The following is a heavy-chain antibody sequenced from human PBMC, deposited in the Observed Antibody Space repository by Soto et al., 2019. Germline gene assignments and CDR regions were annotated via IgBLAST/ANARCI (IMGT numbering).Heavy chain of an antibody. J-gene: IGHJ2*01. CDR1: GFTFSSYS. V-gene: IGHV3-48*02. D-gene: IGHD4-17*01. CDR2: ISSSSSTI. Sequence: EVQLVESGGGLVQPGGSLRLSCAASGFTFSSYSMNWVRQAPGKGLEWVSYISSSSSTIYYADSVKGRFTISRDNAKNSLYLQMNSLRDEDTAVYYCARSGDYGDYWYFDIWGRGTLVTVSS. CDR3: ARSGDYGDYWYFDI.